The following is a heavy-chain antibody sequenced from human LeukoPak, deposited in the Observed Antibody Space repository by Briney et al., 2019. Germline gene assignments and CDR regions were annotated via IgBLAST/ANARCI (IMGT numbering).Heavy chain of an antibody. Sequence: GGSLRLSCAASGFTVSYNYMSWVRQAPGKGLEWVSVIYSGSSTYYADSMKGRFTISRDNSKNTLYLQMNSLRAEDTAVYYCARAKTGAWQLAFDYWGQGTLVTVSS. CDR1: GFTVSYNY. J-gene: IGHJ4*02. D-gene: IGHD6-6*01. CDR2: IYSGSST. CDR3: ARAKTGAWQLAFDY. V-gene: IGHV3-66*01.